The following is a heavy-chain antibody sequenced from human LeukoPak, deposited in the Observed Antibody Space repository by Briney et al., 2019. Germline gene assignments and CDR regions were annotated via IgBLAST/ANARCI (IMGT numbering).Heavy chain of an antibody. J-gene: IGHJ4*02. Sequence: PRGSLRLSCPAPGITFSSYWFTWFRQAPGKGLECVANIKPDGSEKHYVDSMEGRFTFNRANTKNSVHLKMNSLRADDTAVYYCARYVSYLDYWGQGTLVTVSS. CDR3: ARYVSYLDY. CDR1: GITFSSYW. CDR2: IKPDGSEK. V-gene: IGHV3-7*05. D-gene: IGHD3-16*01.